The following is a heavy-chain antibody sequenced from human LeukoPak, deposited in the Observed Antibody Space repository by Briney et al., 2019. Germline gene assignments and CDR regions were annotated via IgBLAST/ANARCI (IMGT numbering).Heavy chain of an antibody. CDR1: GFTFSSYG. CDR2: ISSGRSYI. CDR3: ARDSVLLEYYYDSSGYYGDY. D-gene: IGHD3-22*01. V-gene: IGHV3-21*01. J-gene: IGHJ4*02. Sequence: PGGSLRLSCAASGFTFSSYGMNWVRQAPGKGLEWVSSISSGRSYIYYADSVKGRFTISRDNAKNSLYLQMNSLRAEDTAVYYCARDSVLLEYYYDSSGYYGDYWGQGTLVTVSS.